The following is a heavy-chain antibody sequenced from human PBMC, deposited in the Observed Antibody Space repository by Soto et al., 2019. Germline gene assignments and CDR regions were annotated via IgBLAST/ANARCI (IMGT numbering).Heavy chain of an antibody. D-gene: IGHD6-13*01. CDR3: ASRVATTGAKYFDN. Sequence: EVQLLESGGGLVQPGGSLRLSCAASGITFSGYVMSWVRQAPGKGLEWVSTFGSGGNTDYADSVKGRFTISKDNSKNKVFLQINSLRAEDTAVNYCASRVATTGAKYFDNWGQGPLVTVSS. V-gene: IGHV3-23*01. CDR2: FGSGGNT. CDR1: GITFSGYV. J-gene: IGHJ4*02.